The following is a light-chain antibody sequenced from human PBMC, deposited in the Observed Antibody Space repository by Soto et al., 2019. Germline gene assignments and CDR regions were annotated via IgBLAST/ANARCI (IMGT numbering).Light chain of an antibody. CDR1: QSVLFSSNNKNY. CDR3: QQYYSTPQT. J-gene: IGKJ1*01. Sequence: DIVMTQSPDSLAVSLGERATINCKSSQSVLFSSNNKNYLAWYQQKPGQSPKLLIYWASTRESGVPDRFSGSGSGTDFTLTISSLQAEDVAVYYCQQYYSTPQTFGQGTKGDIK. CDR2: WAS. V-gene: IGKV4-1*01.